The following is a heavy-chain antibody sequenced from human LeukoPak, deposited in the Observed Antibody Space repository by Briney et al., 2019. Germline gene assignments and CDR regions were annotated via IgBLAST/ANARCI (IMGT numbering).Heavy chain of an antibody. CDR2: IYSDETST. J-gene: IGHJ3*01. CDR3: ARVSGSRNYYFGASDV. Sequence: PRGSLRLSCAASGFTFSSYSMNWVRQAPGKGLEWVSRIYSDETSTYYADSVKGRFTISKDNAKNTLYLQMNSLRAEDTAMYYCARVSGSRNYYFGASDVWGRGTMVTVSS. CDR1: GFTFSSYS. D-gene: IGHD3-10*01. V-gene: IGHV3-74*01.